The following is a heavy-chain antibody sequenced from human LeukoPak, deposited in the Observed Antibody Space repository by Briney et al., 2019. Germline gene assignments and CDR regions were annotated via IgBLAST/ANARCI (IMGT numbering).Heavy chain of an antibody. CDR3: AREGEVAVAATRYYYYYYGMDV. Sequence: PSETLSLTRTVSGGSISSYYWSWIRQPAGKGLEWIGRIYTSGSTNYNPSLKSRVTMSVDTSKNQFSLKLSSVTAADTAVYYCAREGEVAVAATRYYYYYYGMDVWGQGTTVTVSS. D-gene: IGHD6-19*01. CDR1: GGSISSYY. V-gene: IGHV4-4*07. J-gene: IGHJ6*02. CDR2: IYTSGST.